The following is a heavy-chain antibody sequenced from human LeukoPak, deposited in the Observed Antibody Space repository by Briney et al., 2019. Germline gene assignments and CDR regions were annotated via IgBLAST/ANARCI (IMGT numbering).Heavy chain of an antibody. CDR1: GFTFSSYA. Sequence: GGSPRLSCAASGFTFSSYAMSWVRQAPGKGLEWVSAISGSGGSTYYADSVKGRFTISRDNSKNTLYLQMNSLRAEDTAVYYCAKDSIAAGGGYFDYWGQGTLVTVSS. CDR3: AKDSIAAGGGYFDY. V-gene: IGHV3-23*01. D-gene: IGHD6-13*01. CDR2: ISGSGGST. J-gene: IGHJ4*02.